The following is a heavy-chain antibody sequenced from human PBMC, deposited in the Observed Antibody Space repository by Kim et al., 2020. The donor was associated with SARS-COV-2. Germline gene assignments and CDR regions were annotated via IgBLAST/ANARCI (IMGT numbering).Heavy chain of an antibody. D-gene: IGHD3-3*01. J-gene: IGHJ4*02. CDR2: IKSKASGGTI. Sequence: GGSLRLSCAASGFKFIDAWMNWVRHAPGKGLEWVGRIKSKASGGTIDYAAAVKDRFTISRDDSKNTVYLQMNSLKIEDSGIYYCTWSTSFYSRSDDWGQG. CDR1: GFKFIDAW. CDR3: TWSTSFYSRSDD. V-gene: IGHV3-15*01.